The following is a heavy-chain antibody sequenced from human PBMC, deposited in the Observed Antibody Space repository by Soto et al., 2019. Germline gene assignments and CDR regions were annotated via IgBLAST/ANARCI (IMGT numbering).Heavy chain of an antibody. CDR2: ISYDGSNK. Sequence: GGSLRLSCAASGFTFSSHAMHWVRQAPGKGLEWVAVISYDGSNKYYADSVKGRFTISRDNSKNTLYLQMNSLRAEDTAVYYCARRSSSWYFDYWGQGTLVTVSS. CDR1: GFTFSSHA. CDR3: ARRSSSWYFDY. J-gene: IGHJ4*02. V-gene: IGHV3-30-3*01. D-gene: IGHD6-13*01.